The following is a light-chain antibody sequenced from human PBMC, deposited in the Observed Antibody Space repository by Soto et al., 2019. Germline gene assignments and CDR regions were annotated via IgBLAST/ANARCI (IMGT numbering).Light chain of an antibody. CDR1: QSVSSN. Sequence: EIVMTQSPATLSVSPGERATLSCRASQSVSSNLAWYQQKPGQAPRLLIYGASARATGFPARFSGSGSGTEFTLTVSSLHSEDFAVYYCQQYHNWPPAFGQGTKVEIK. CDR2: GAS. V-gene: IGKV3-15*01. J-gene: IGKJ1*01. CDR3: QQYHNWPPA.